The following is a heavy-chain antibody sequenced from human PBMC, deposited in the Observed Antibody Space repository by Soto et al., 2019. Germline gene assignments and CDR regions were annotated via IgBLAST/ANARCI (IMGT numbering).Heavy chain of an antibody. J-gene: IGHJ6*02. D-gene: IGHD2-15*01. Sequence: GGSLRLSCSASGFTFSSYAMHWVRQAPGKGLEYVSAISSNGGSTYYADSVKGRFTISRDNSKNTLYLQMSSLRAEDTAVYYCVKDRYCSGGSCDYTRPYYYGMDVGGQGTTVTV. V-gene: IGHV3-64D*06. CDR2: ISSNGGST. CDR3: VKDRYCSGGSCDYTRPYYYGMDV. CDR1: GFTFSSYA.